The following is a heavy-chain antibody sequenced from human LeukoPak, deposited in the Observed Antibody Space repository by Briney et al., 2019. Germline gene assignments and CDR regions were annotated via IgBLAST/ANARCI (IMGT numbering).Heavy chain of an antibody. Sequence: SDTLPLTRAVYGGPFSGYYWSWIRQPPAKGLEWIGEINHSGSTNYNPSLKRRVTISVDTSKNQFSLKLSCVTAADAAVYYCARAPLMLASEAFDIWGQGTMVTVSS. CDR1: GGPFSGYY. J-gene: IGHJ3*02. D-gene: IGHD2-8*01. V-gene: IGHV4-34*01. CDR2: INHSGST. CDR3: ARAPLMLASEAFDI.